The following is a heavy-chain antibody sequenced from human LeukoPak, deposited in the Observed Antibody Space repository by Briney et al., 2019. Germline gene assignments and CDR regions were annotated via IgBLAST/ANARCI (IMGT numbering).Heavy chain of an antibody. CDR2: INPNSGGT. Sequence: ASVKVSCKASGYTFTGYYMHWERQAPGQGLEWMGWINPNSGGTNYAQKFQGRVTMTRDTSISTAYMELSRLRSDDTAVYYCARVASSGSPLLGFDYWGQGTLATVSS. V-gene: IGHV1-2*02. J-gene: IGHJ4*02. D-gene: IGHD3-10*01. CDR1: GYTFTGYY. CDR3: ARVASSGSPLLGFDY.